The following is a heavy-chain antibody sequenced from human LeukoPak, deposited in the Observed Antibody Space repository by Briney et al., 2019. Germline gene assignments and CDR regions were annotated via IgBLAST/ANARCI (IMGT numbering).Heavy chain of an antibody. D-gene: IGHD5-18*01. Sequence: SETLSLTCTVSGGSISNYYWSWIRQPPGKGLERIGYIYYSGTTNYNPSLKSRVTMSVDTSKSQFSLKLSSVTAADTAVYYCARCSGGYSYVRYNWFDPWGQGTLVTVSS. CDR2: IYYSGTT. J-gene: IGHJ5*02. CDR3: ARCSGGYSYVRYNWFDP. CDR1: GGSISNYY. V-gene: IGHV4-59*12.